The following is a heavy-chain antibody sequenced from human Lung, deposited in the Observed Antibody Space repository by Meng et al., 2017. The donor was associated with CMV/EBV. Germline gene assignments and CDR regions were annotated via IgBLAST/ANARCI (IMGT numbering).Heavy chain of an antibody. J-gene: IGHJ6*02. CDR2: IRSKAYGGTA. CDR1: GFTFGDFV. CDR3: ARVNGDYGAYDVGPRVAPDYYYGRDV. Sequence: GGSXRLSCTASGFTFGDFVMSWVRQGPGKGLEWVGLIRSKAYGGTADYAASVKGRFTISRDDSKSIVYLQMNSLKSGDTAVYYCARVNGDYGAYDVGPRVAPDYYYGRDVWXLGTXVTVSS. D-gene: IGHD4-17*01. V-gene: IGHV3-49*04.